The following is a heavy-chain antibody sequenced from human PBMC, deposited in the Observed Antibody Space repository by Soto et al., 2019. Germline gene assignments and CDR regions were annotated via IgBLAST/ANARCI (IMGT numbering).Heavy chain of an antibody. CDR1: GGSFSGYY. Sequence: QVQLQQWGAGLLKPSETLSLTCAVYGGSFSGYYWSWIRQPPGKGLEWIGEINHSGSTNYNPSLKRRVTISVDTSKNQFSLKLSSVTAADTAVYYCARDITTGDYFDYWGQGTLVTVSS. D-gene: IGHD4-17*01. V-gene: IGHV4-34*01. CDR3: ARDITTGDYFDY. CDR2: INHSGST. J-gene: IGHJ4*02.